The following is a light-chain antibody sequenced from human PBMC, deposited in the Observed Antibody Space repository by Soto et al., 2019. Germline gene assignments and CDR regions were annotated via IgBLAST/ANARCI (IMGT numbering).Light chain of an antibody. CDR2: EVS. Sequence: SALTQPASVSGSPGQSITTSCTGTSSDVGGYNYVSWYQQHPGKAPKLMIYEVSNRPSGVSNRFSGSKSGNTASLTISGLQAEDEADYYCSSYTSSSYYVFXTGTKVTVL. CDR1: SSDVGGYNY. CDR3: SSYTSSSYYV. J-gene: IGLJ1*01. V-gene: IGLV2-14*01.